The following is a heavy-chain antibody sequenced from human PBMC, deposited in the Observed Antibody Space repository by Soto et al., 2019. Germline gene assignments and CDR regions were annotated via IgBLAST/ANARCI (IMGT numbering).Heavy chain of an antibody. V-gene: IGHV3-23*05. CDR1: GFKFSNYT. Sequence: GGSLRLSCAASGFKFSNYTMSWVRQAPGKGPEWVSFITSSGNGTYYADSVKGRFTISRDNSKNTLYVQMNNLRAEDTAKYYCAKRFFGSGSPPGAFDVWGPGTMVTVSS. J-gene: IGHJ3*01. CDR3: AKRFFGSGSPPGAFDV. D-gene: IGHD3-10*01. CDR2: ITSSGNGT.